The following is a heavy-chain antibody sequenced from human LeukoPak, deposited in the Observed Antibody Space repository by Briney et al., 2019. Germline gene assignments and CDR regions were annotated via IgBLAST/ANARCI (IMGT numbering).Heavy chain of an antibody. Sequence: KPGGSLRLSCAASRFIFSSYSMNWVRQAPGKGLECVSSISSSGSYIYYADSVKGRFTIARDNAKNSLYLQMNSLRAEDTAVYYCARGRGSSARLGYYFYYIDVWGKGTTVTVSS. D-gene: IGHD1-26*01. V-gene: IGHV3-21*04. J-gene: IGHJ6*03. CDR2: ISSSGSYI. CDR3: ARGRGSSARLGYYFYYIDV. CDR1: RFIFSSYS.